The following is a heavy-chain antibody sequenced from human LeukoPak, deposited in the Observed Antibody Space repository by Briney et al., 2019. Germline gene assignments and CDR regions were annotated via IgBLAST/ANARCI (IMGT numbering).Heavy chain of an antibody. CDR1: GGSISSGSYY. CDR2: IYTSGST. D-gene: IGHD3-3*01. CDR3: ARDDFWNSYLDPGHWFFDL. Sequence: SETPSLTCTVSGGSISSGSYYWSWIRQPAGKGLEWIGRIYTSGSTNYNPSLKSRVTISVDTSKNQFSLKLSSVTAADTAVYYCARDDFWNSYLDPGHWFFDLWGRGTLVTVSS. J-gene: IGHJ2*01. V-gene: IGHV4-61*02.